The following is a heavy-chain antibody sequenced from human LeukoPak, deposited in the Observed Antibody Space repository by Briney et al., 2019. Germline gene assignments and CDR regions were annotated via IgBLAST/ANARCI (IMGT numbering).Heavy chain of an antibody. J-gene: IGHJ4*02. CDR3: ARRSGRSYSSDWYY. V-gene: IGHV1-69*13. Sequence: SVKVSCKASGGTFIRYVISWVRQAPGQGLEWMGGIIPIFGTANYAQKFQGRVTITADESTSTAYMELSSLRSEDTAVYYCARRSGRSYSSDWYYWGQGTLVTVSS. CDR1: GGTFIRYV. D-gene: IGHD6-19*01. CDR2: IIPIFGTA.